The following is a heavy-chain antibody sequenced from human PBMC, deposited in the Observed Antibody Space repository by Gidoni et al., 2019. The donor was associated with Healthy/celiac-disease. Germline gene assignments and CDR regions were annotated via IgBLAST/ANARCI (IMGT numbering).Heavy chain of an antibody. CDR3: ARAGGSSSRDYYYGMDV. J-gene: IGHJ6*02. D-gene: IGHD6-6*01. V-gene: IGHV3-20*01. CDR1: GFTFAAYG. CDR2: INWNGGST. Sequence: EVQLVESGGGVVRPGGSLRLSCAASGFTFAAYGMSWVRQAPGKGLEWVSGINWNGGSTGYADSVKGRFTISRDNAKNSLYLQMNSLRAEDTALYHCARAGGSSSRDYYYGMDVWGQGTTVTVSS.